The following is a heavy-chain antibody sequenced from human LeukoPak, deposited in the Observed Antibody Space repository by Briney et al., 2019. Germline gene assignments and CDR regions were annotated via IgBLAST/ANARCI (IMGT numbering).Heavy chain of an antibody. CDR2: IRSKAYGGTT. Sequence: GGSLRLSCTASGFTFGDYAMSWFRQAPGKGLEWVGFIRSKAYGGTTEYAASVKGRFTISRDDSKSIAYLQMNSLRAEDTAIYYCAKDSAQPVWWNNWFDPWGQGTLVSVSS. V-gene: IGHV3-49*03. J-gene: IGHJ5*02. D-gene: IGHD4/OR15-4a*01. CDR1: GFTFGDYA. CDR3: AKDSAQPVWWNNWFDP.